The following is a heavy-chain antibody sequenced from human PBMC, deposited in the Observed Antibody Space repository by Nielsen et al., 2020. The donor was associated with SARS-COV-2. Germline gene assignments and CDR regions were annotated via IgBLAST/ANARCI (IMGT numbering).Heavy chain of an antibody. J-gene: IGHJ5*02. Sequence: GESLKISCAASGFTFDDYAMHWVRQAPGKGLEWVANIHQDGGETRYADSVKGRFTISRDNAKNSLYLQMNSLRAEDTAMYYCARNFYGSGSYPFDPWGQGTLVTVSS. CDR2: IHQDGGET. CDR1: GFTFDDYA. V-gene: IGHV3-7*03. D-gene: IGHD3-10*01. CDR3: ARNFYGSGSYPFDP.